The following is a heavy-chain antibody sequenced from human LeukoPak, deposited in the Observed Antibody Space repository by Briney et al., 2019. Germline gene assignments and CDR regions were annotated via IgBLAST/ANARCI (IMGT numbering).Heavy chain of an antibody. J-gene: IGHJ4*02. D-gene: IGHD3-22*01. CDR2: ISGSGSGM. CDR3: ARDPVFSDSSGYYFDY. V-gene: IGHV3-48*01. CDR1: GFTFSNYN. Sequence: GGSLRLSCAASGFTFSNYNMNWVRQAPGKGLECLAYISGSGSGMYYADSVKGRLTLSRDNAKNSLYLQMNSLRAEDTAVYYCARDPVFSDSSGYYFDYWGQGTLVTVSS.